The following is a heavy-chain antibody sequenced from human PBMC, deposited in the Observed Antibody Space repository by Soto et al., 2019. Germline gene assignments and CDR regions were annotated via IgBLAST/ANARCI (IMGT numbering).Heavy chain of an antibody. Sequence: QVQLQESGPGLVRPSQTLSLTCTVSGASISSGYYYWTWIRQPPGKGLEWIGNIYDRGNTYYNPSLKSRLNISLDTSKNQYSLKLSSVPAADTAVYYCARGSTVVAFDYWGQGTLVTVSS. J-gene: IGHJ4*02. CDR2: IYDRGNT. CDR1: GASISSGYYY. D-gene: IGHD4-17*01. V-gene: IGHV4-30-4*01. CDR3: ARGSTVVAFDY.